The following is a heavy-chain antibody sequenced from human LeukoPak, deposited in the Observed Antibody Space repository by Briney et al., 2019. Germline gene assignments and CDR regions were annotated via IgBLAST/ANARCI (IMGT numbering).Heavy chain of an antibody. D-gene: IGHD3-3*01. CDR2: IYTSGST. J-gene: IGHJ5*02. CDR3: ARWGPLTIRTNWFDP. CDR1: GGSISSYY. V-gene: IGHV4-4*07. Sequence: PSETLSLTCTVSGGSISSYYWSWIRQPAGKGLEWIGRIYTSGSTNYNPSLKSRVTISVDTSKNQFSLKLSSVTAADTAVYYCARWGPLTIRTNWFDPWGQGTLVTVSS.